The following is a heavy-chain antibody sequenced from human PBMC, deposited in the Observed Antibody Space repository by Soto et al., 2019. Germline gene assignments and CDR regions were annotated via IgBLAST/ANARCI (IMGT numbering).Heavy chain of an antibody. CDR2: IRSKANSYAT. CDR1: GFTFSGSA. D-gene: IGHD3-3*01. Sequence: GGSLRLSCAASGFTFSGSAMHWVRQASGKGLEWVGRIRSKANSYATAYAASVKGRFTISRDDSKNTAYLQMNSLKTEDTAVYYCTKHSDFWSGYYAFDIWGQGTMVTVSS. CDR3: TKHSDFWSGYYAFDI. V-gene: IGHV3-73*01. J-gene: IGHJ3*02.